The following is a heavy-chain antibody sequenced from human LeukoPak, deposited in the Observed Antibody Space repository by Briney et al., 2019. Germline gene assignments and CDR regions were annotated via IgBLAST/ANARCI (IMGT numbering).Heavy chain of an antibody. CDR1: GGTFSSYA. J-gene: IGHJ3*01. V-gene: IGHV1-18*01. Sequence: ASVKVSCKASGGTFSSYAISWVRQAPGQGLEWMGWISAWNGNTNSAQKFQGRFTMTTDTSTSTGYMELRGLRSDDTAVYYCARVSSLGYVFDVWGQGTMVTVSS. CDR2: ISAWNGNT. D-gene: IGHD3-3*02. CDR3: ARVSSLGYVFDV.